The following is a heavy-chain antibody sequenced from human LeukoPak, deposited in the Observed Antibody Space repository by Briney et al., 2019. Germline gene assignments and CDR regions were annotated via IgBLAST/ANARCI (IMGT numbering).Heavy chain of an antibody. J-gene: IGHJ5*02. V-gene: IGHV1-69*01. CDR1: GGTFSSYA. CDR3: ARDARYYYGSGSYGRNWFDP. D-gene: IGHD3-10*01. CDR2: IIPILGTA. Sequence: GSSVKVSCKASGGTFSSYAISWVRQAPGQGLEWMGGIIPILGTANYAQKFQGRVTITADESTSTAYMELSNLRSEDTAVYCCARDARYYYGSGSYGRNWFDPWGQGTLVTVSS.